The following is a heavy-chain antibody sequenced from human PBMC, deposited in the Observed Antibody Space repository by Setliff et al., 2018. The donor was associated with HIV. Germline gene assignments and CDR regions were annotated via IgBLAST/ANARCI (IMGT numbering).Heavy chain of an antibody. CDR1: GDSIGSNTFY. Sequence: PSETLSLTCSVYGDSIGSNTFYWGWLRQPPGKEPEWIGSINHSGNTYYYPSLKSRVTMSVDTSKNQFSLRLGSVTATDTAVYYCARHRASSSGFPLDFWGQGILVTVSS. CDR2: INHSGNT. V-gene: IGHV4-39*01. D-gene: IGHD6-6*01. CDR3: ARHRASSSGFPLDF. J-gene: IGHJ4*02.